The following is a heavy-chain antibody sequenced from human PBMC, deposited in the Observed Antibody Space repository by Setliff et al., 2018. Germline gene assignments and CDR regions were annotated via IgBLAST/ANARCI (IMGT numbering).Heavy chain of an antibody. CDR1: GDSMIGYY. D-gene: IGHD3-22*01. CDR2: VYSGGSP. J-gene: IGHJ3*01. CDR3: ARLYHNDNSADFRRAPFDV. V-gene: IGHV4-59*01. Sequence: SETLSLTCKVSGDSMIGYYWSWIRQPPGKGPDWIGYVYSGGSPNYSPSFKSRVTMSIDTSKNQFSLKLKSVTAADTAVYYCARLYHNDNSADFRRAPFDVWGQEMMVTVSS.